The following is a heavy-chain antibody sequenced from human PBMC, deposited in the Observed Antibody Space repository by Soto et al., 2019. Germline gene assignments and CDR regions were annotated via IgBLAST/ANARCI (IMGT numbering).Heavy chain of an antibody. CDR2: ISAYSGST. Sequence: QVQLVQSGAEVKKPGASVKVSCKAPGYTFTTYGISWVRQAPGQGLEWMGWISAYSGSTKFAQKLQGRVTMTTDTSMTTAYMELRSLTSDDTAVYYCARDFTKSSSWPYYFDYWGQGTLVTVSS. V-gene: IGHV1-18*01. CDR1: GYTFTTYG. CDR3: ARDFTKSSSWPYYFDY. D-gene: IGHD6-13*01. J-gene: IGHJ4*02.